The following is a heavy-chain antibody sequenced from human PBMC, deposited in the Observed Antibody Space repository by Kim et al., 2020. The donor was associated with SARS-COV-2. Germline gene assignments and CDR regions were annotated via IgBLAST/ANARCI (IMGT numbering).Heavy chain of an antibody. CDR3: ARGGEYGSGNYIDY. Sequence: SETLSLRCTVSGSSISNGYYWGWIRQPPGKGLEWIGNIYHSGSTYYNPSLKSRVSISVDTSKNQFSLKVSSVTAADTAVYYCARGGEYGSGNYIDYWGQGTLVTVSS. J-gene: IGHJ4*02. V-gene: IGHV4-38-2*02. D-gene: IGHD3-10*01. CDR1: GSSISNGYY. CDR2: IYHSGST.